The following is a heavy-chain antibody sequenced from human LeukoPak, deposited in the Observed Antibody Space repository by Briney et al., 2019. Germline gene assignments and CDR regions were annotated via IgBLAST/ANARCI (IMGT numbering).Heavy chain of an antibody. Sequence: GGSLRVSCAASGFTFRTYWMHWVRQAPGKGLVWVSRINLDGSSTTYADPVRGRFTISRDNAKNTLYLQMNSLRAEDTAVYYCATDWRGFSGYQPAYWGQGTLVTVSS. CDR3: ATDWRGFSGYQPAY. CDR2: INLDGSST. D-gene: IGHD3-22*01. CDR1: GFTFRTYW. V-gene: IGHV3-74*01. J-gene: IGHJ4*02.